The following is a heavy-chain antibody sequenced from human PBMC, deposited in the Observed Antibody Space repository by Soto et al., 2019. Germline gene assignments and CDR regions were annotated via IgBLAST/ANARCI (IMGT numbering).Heavy chain of an antibody. CDR3: ARARGYSYVYYYYGMAV. Sequence: ASVKVSCKASGYTFTSYGISWVRQAPGQGLEWMGWISAYNGNTNYAQKLQGRVTMTTDTSTSTAYMELRSLRSDDTAVYYCARARGYSYVYYYYGMAVWGQGTTVTVSS. J-gene: IGHJ6*02. CDR1: GYTFTSYG. CDR2: ISAYNGNT. V-gene: IGHV1-18*04. D-gene: IGHD5-18*01.